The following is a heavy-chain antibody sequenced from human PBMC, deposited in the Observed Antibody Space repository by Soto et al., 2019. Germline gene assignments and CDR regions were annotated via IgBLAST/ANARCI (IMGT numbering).Heavy chain of an antibody. CDR3: ARASSDYYYYGMDV. Sequence: EVQLVESGGGLVQPGGSLRLSCAASGFTFSSYSMNWVRQAPGKGLEWVSYISSSSSTIYYADSVKGRFTISRDNAKNSLYLQMNSLRDEDTAVYYCARASSDYYYYGMDVWGQGTTVTLSS. CDR1: GFTFSSYS. V-gene: IGHV3-48*02. J-gene: IGHJ6*02. CDR2: ISSSSSTI.